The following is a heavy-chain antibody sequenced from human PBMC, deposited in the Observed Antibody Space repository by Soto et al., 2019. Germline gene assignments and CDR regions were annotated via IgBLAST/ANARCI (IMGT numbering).Heavy chain of an antibody. CDR1: GGSVSNGDYY. V-gene: IGHV4-30-4*01. CDR2: IYYSGTT. J-gene: IGHJ4*02. CDR3: AAGPDNSNLDY. Sequence: QVQLQESGPGLVKPSQTLSLTCTVCGGSVSNGDYYCTWIRQPPGKGLEWIGYIYYSGTTYYNPSLKSRVNISLDRSKNQFSLNLNSVTAADTAVYYCAAGPDNSNLDYRGQGSLVIVSS. D-gene: IGHD4-4*01.